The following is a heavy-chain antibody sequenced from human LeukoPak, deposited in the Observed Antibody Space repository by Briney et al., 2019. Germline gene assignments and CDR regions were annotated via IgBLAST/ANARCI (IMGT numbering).Heavy chain of an antibody. J-gene: IGHJ3*02. D-gene: IGHD6-19*01. CDR1: GGSISSSSYY. Sequence: SETLSLTCTVSGGSISSSSYYWGWIRQPPGKGLEWIGSIYYSGSTYYNPSLKSRVTISGDTSKNQFSLELSSVTAADTAVYYCARVGSAWRDAFDIWGQGTMVTVSS. V-gene: IGHV4-39*07. CDR3: ARVGSAWRDAFDI. CDR2: IYYSGST.